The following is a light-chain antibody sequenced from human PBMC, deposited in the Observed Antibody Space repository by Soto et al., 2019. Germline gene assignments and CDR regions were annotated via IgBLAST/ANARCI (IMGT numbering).Light chain of an antibody. Sequence: QSVLTQPPSVSAAPGQRVTISCAGGVFNIGDNFVSWYQQLPGAAPKLLIFENNKRPSGIPDRFSGSKSDTSATLGITGLQPGDEADYYCGTWDTSLTAAVFGGGTKLTVL. CDR3: GTWDTSLTAAV. CDR2: ENN. CDR1: VFNIGDNF. V-gene: IGLV1-51*02. J-gene: IGLJ3*02.